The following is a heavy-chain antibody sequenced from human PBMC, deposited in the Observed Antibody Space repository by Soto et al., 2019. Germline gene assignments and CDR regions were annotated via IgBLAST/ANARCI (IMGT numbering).Heavy chain of an antibody. J-gene: IGHJ4*02. D-gene: IGHD4-17*01. V-gene: IGHV1-8*01. Sequence: ASVKVSCKASGYTFTSYDINWVRQATGQGLEWMGWMNPNSGNTGYAQKFQGRVTMTRNTSISTAYMELGSLRSEDTAVYYCARAATVTTYRFDYWGQGTLVTVSS. CDR2: MNPNSGNT. CDR3: ARAATVTTYRFDY. CDR1: GYTFTSYD.